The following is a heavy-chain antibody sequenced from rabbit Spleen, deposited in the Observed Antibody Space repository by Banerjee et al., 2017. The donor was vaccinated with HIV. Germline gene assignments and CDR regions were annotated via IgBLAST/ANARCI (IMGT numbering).Heavy chain of an antibody. Sequence: QEQLEESGGGLVKPEGSLTLTCKASGFTFSEKAVMCWVRQAPGKGLEWIACINAVTGRAVYASWAIGRFTFSKTSSTTVTLQMTSLTAADTATYFCARDTSTSFSTYGMDLWGPGTLVTVS. J-gene: IGHJ6*01. V-gene: IGHV1S45*01. CDR3: ARDTSTSFSTYGMDL. CDR2: INAVTGRA. D-gene: IGHD1-1*01. CDR1: GFTFSEKAV.